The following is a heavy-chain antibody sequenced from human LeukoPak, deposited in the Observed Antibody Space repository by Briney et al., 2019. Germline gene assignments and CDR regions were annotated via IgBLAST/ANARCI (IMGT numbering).Heavy chain of an antibody. CDR2: IKSKTDGGTT. J-gene: IGHJ5*02. D-gene: IGHD3-3*01. CDR3: TTHYDFWSGYGTFDP. CDR1: GFTFSNAW. V-gene: IGHV3-15*01. Sequence: GGSLRLSCAASGFTFSNAWMSWVRQAPGKGLEGVGRIKSKTDGGTTDYAAPVKGRFTISRDDSKNTLYLQMNSLKTEDTAVYYCTTHYDFWSGYGTFDPWGQGTLVTVSS.